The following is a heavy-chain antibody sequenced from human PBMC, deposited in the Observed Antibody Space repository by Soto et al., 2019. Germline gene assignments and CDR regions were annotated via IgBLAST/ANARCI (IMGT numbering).Heavy chain of an antibody. V-gene: IGHV1-18*01. CDR3: AMVDVYVTPSPQDV. J-gene: IGHJ6*02. CDR1: GYTFTRYG. D-gene: IGHD3-16*01. Sequence: QVQLVQSGAEVKNPGASVKVSCKAPGYTFTRYGIGWARQAPGQGLEWMGWINKYNGNTNYAQNVQGRVTLTTDTSTSTAYMELRSLRSNDTAIYYCAMVDVYVTPSPQDVWGQGTTVIVSS. CDR2: INKYNGNT.